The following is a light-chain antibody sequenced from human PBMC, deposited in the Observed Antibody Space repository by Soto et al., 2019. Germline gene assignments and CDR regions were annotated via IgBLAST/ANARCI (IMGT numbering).Light chain of an antibody. V-gene: IGKV3-20*01. Sequence: EIVLTQSPGTLSLSPGERATLSCRASQSVGSSYLAWYQQKPGQAPRLFIYGASSRATGIPDRFSGSGSGTDFTLTISRLEPEDFVVYYCQQYGNSPFTFGQGPRLEIK. CDR1: QSVGSSY. J-gene: IGKJ5*01. CDR3: QQYGNSPFT. CDR2: GAS.